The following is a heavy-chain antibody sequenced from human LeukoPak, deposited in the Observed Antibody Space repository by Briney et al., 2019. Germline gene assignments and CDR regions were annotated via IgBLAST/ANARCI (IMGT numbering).Heavy chain of an antibody. D-gene: IGHD3-10*01. J-gene: IGHJ5*02. V-gene: IGHV3-30-3*01. CDR3: VRERLIGGFDP. Sequence: GGSLRLSCAASGFTFRSYALHWVRQAPGKGLEWMALISYDGGNKYYADSVKGRFTISRDNSKNTLYLQMNSLRAEDTAVYYCVRERLIGGFDPWGQGTLVTVSS. CDR2: ISYDGGNK. CDR1: GFTFRSYA.